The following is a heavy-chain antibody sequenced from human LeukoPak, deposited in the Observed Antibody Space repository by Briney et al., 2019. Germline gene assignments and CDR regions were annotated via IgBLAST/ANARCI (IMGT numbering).Heavy chain of an antibody. CDR2: ISGETT. J-gene: IGHJ4*02. D-gene: IGHD6-19*01. CDR1: GFTFGDYL. Sequence: PGGSLRLSCTASGFTFGDYLMSWFRQAPGKGLEWIGSISGETTDYAASVKGIFTISRDNSTRSAYLQMNSLTTENTAVYYCSRGSGWLSVYWGQGTLVTVCS. V-gene: IGHV3-49*03. CDR3: SRGSGWLSVY.